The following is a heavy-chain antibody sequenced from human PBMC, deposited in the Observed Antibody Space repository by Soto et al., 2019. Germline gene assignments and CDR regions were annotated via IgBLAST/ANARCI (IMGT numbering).Heavy chain of an antibody. CDR2: IYHSGST. V-gene: IGHV4-4*02. J-gene: IGHJ4*02. CDR3: ATYYDFWSGLDY. Sequence: PSETLSLTCAVSGGSISSSNWWSWVRQPPGKGLEWIGEIYHSGSTNYNPSLKSRVTISVDKSKNQFSLKLSSVTAADTAVYYCATYYDFWSGLDYWGQGTLVTVSS. CDR1: GGSISSSNW. D-gene: IGHD3-3*01.